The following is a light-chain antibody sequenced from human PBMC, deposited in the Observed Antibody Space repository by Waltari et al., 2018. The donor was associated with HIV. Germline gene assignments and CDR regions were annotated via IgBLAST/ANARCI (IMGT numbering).Light chain of an antibody. V-gene: IGLV3-1*01. CDR2: QDN. J-gene: IGLJ2*01. CDR1: SLDHKY. Sequence: SYELTQPPSVSVSPGQTASITCSGESLDHKYVCWYQLKPGQSPVLVIYQDNKGPSEIPERFSGSNSGNTATLTISGTQAMDEADYYCQTWDSSTVVFGGGTKLTVL. CDR3: QTWDSSTVV.